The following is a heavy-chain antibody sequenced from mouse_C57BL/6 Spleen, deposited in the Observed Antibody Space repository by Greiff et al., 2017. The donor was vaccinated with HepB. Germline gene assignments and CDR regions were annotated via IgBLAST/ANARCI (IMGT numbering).Heavy chain of an antibody. CDR3: ASAITTVVNGYAIDY. J-gene: IGHJ4*01. D-gene: IGHD1-1*01. CDR1: GFTFSDYG. CDR2: IGSGSSTI. Sequence: EVQGVESGGGLVKPGGSLKLSCAASGFTFSDYGMHWVRQAPEKGLEWVAYIGSGSSTIYYADTVKGRFTISRDNAKSTLSLQMSSLRSEDTAMYYCASAITTVVNGYAIDYWGKGTSVTVSS. V-gene: IGHV5-17*01.